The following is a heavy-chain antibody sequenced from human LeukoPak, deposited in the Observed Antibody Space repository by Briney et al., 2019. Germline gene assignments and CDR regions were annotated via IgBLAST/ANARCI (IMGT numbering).Heavy chain of an antibody. D-gene: IGHD2-21*01. J-gene: IGHJ3*02. CDR3: AREGLVRTFDI. CDR1: GGPLSSGDYY. Sequence: PSETLSLTCTLSGGPLSSGDYYWSWIRQPPGTRLEWIAYIYYSASTYYNPSLKSRVTISADTSKNQFSLKLSSVTAADTAVYYCAREGLVRTFDIWGQGTLVTVSS. V-gene: IGHV4-30-4*08. CDR2: IYYSAST.